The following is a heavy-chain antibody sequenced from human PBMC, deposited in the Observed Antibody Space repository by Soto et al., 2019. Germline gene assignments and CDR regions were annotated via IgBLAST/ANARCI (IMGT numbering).Heavy chain of an antibody. V-gene: IGHV3-21*01. CDR2: ISKSSRYI. CDR1: GFTFSSYS. J-gene: IGHJ4*02. CDR3: ARDYCDCFFDY. D-gene: IGHD2-21*01. Sequence: EVQLVESGGGLVKPGGSLRLSCAASGFTFSSYSMNWVRQAPGKGLEWVSSISKSSRYIYYADSVKGRFTISRDNAKNSLYLQMNSLRAEDAAVYYCARDYCDCFFDYWGQGTLVTVSS.